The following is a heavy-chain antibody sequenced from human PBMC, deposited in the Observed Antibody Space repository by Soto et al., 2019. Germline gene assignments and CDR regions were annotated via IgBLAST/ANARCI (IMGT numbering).Heavy chain of an antibody. D-gene: IGHD5-12*01. CDR2: ISGSGGST. Sequence: EVQLLESGGGLVQPGGSLRLSCAASGFTFSSYAMSWVRQAPGKGLEWVSAISGSGGSTYYADSVKGRFTISRDNSKNTLYLQMNSLRAEDTAVYYCAKTRYPDIVATIGGFDYWGQGTLVTVSS. V-gene: IGHV3-23*01. J-gene: IGHJ4*02. CDR3: AKTRYPDIVATIGGFDY. CDR1: GFTFSSYA.